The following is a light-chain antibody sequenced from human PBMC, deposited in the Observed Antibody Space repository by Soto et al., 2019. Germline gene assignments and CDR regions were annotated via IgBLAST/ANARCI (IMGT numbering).Light chain of an antibody. Sequence: DIQVTQSTSSLSTSVGDRVTVTCQASQDISDNLNWYQQKQGKAPKVLISDVSNLETGVSSRFSGSGSGTDFTFTISSLQAEDVATYYCQQYDDLPITFGQVTR. J-gene: IGKJ5*01. V-gene: IGKV1-33*01. CDR2: DVS. CDR1: QDISDN. CDR3: QQYDDLPIT.